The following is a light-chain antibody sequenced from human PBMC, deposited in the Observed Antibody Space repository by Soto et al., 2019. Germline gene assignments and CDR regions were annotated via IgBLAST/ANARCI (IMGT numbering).Light chain of an antibody. V-gene: IGKV3-15*01. CDR2: GAS. J-gene: IGKJ1*01. Sequence: VVTQSPATLSVFPGETATLFCRASQSVSSDLAWYQQRPGQAPRLHIYGASTRATGIPARFRSSGSGTEFRLTISRLQSEDFATYDCQQYNTWHPKMAFGRGTKVEIK. CDR3: QQYNTWHPKMA. CDR1: QSVSSD.